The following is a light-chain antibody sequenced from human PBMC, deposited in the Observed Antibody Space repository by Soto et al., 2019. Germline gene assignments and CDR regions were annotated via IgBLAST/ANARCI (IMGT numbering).Light chain of an antibody. CDR1: SSNIGSNY. CDR3: AAWDDSLSGWV. Sequence: QSVLTQPPSASGTPGQRVTISCSGSSSNIGSNYVYWYQQIPGTAPRLLIYRNNQRPSGVPDQFSGSKSGTSASLAISGLPSEDEADYYCAAWDDSLSGWVFGGGTKLTVL. V-gene: IGLV1-47*01. CDR2: RNN. J-gene: IGLJ3*02.